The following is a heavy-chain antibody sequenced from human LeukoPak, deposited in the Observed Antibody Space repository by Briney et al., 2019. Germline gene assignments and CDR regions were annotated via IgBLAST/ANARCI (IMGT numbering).Heavy chain of an antibody. V-gene: IGHV4-59*01. D-gene: IGHD3-16*01. CDR3: ASTPAIAVGDWFDP. Sequence: SETLSLTCTVSGGSISSYYWSWIRQTSGKGLEWIGTFSYSGSTNYNPSLKSRVTISVDTSKNQFSLKLSSVTAADTAVYYCASTPAIAVGDWFDPWGQGTLVTVSS. CDR2: FSYSGST. CDR1: GGSISSYY. J-gene: IGHJ5*02.